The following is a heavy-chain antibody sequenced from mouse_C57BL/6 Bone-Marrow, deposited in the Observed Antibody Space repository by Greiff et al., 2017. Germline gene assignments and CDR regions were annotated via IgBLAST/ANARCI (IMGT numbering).Heavy chain of an antibody. J-gene: IGHJ3*01. V-gene: IGHV1-69*01. CDR2: IDPSDSYT. D-gene: IGHD1-1*01. CDR1: GYTFTSYW. Sequence: QVQLQQPGAELVMPGASVKLSCKASGYTFTSYWMHWVKQRPGQGLEWLGEIDPSDSYTNYNQKFQGKSTLTVAKSSSTAYRQLSSLTSEDSAVYYCAREDITTVGGCAYWGQGTLVTVSA. CDR3: AREDITTVGGCAY.